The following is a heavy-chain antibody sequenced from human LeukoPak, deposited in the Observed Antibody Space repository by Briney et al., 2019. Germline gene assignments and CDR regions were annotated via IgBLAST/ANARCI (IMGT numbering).Heavy chain of an antibody. V-gene: IGHV3-23*01. D-gene: IGHD3-22*01. J-gene: IGHJ4*02. CDR1: GLTVSSNY. CDR2: ISGSGGST. CDR3: AKHITMIVVVITGFDY. Sequence: GGSLRLSCAASGLTVSSNYMTWVRQAPGKGLEWVSAISGSGGSTYYADSVKGRFTISRDNSKNTLYLQMNSLRAEDTAVYYCAKHITMIVVVITGFDYWGQGTLVTVSS.